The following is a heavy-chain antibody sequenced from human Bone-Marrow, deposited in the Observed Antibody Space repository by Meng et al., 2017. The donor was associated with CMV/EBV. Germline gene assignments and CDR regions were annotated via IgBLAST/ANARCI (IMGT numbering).Heavy chain of an antibody. Sequence: VLLVQSGREAKTPGASVKLTSKISVYTSGGHYIHWGRQAPGQGLEWMGRINPKSAGTDYVEKFQGRVTMTRDTSNTIVYMELSRLTADDTAVYYCTRTWIDSFTPDFDYWGQGSLVTVSS. CDR2: INPKSAGT. CDR1: VYTSGGHY. CDR3: TRTWIDSFTPDFDY. D-gene: IGHD2-2*03. V-gene: IGHV1-2*06. J-gene: IGHJ4*02.